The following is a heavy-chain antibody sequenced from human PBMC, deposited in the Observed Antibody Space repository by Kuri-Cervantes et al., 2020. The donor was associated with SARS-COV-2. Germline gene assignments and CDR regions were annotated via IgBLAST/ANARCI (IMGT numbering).Heavy chain of an antibody. V-gene: IGHV3-23*01. CDR2: ISGSGVTS. CDR3: ARTDGKITLVRGRVSYPYYYMDV. D-gene: IGHD3-10*01. CDR1: GFTFSSYA. J-gene: IGHJ6*03. Sequence: GESLKISCAASGFTFSSYAMSWVRQAPGKGLEWVSYISGSGVTSYYADAVKGRFTISRDNSKNTLYLQMNSLRAEDTAVYYCARTDGKITLVRGRVSYPYYYMDVWGRGTTVTVSS.